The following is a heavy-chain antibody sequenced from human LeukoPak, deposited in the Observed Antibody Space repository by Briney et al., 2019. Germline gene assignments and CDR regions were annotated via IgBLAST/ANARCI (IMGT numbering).Heavy chain of an antibody. D-gene: IGHD4-17*01. CDR3: ARTTVATLDY. Sequence: PSETLSLTCTVSGGSISSYYWSWIRQPPGKGLEWIGYIYYSGSTYYNPSLKSRVTISVDTSKNQFSLKLSSVTAADTAVYYCARTTVATLDYWGQGTLVTVSS. V-gene: IGHV4-59*12. J-gene: IGHJ4*02. CDR1: GGSISSYY. CDR2: IYYSGST.